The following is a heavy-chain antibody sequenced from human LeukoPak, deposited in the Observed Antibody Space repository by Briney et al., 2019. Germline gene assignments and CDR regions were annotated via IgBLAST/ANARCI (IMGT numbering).Heavy chain of an antibody. V-gene: IGHV3-48*04. Sequence: PGGSLRLSCAVSGFIFSSYTMNWVRQAPGQGLEWVSYISKDSKTIYYAESVKGRFTISRDNAQNSLYLQMNSLRPEDTAVYYCAKDRSPEQWLVVNAFDIWGQGTMVTASS. J-gene: IGHJ3*02. CDR3: AKDRSPEQWLVVNAFDI. CDR2: ISKDSKTI. D-gene: IGHD6-19*01. CDR1: GFIFSSYT.